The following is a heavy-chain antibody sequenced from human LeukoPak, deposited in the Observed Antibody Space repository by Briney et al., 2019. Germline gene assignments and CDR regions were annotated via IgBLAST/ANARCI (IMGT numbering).Heavy chain of an antibody. CDR3: ARAFDY. CDR2: IWYDGSNK. Sequence: GGSLRLSCAASGFTLSSYGMHWVRQAPGKGLEWVAVIWYDGSNKYSADSVKGRFTISRDNSKNTLYLQMNSLRAEDTAVYYCARAFDYWGQGTLVNVSS. CDR1: GFTLSSYG. V-gene: IGHV3-33*01. J-gene: IGHJ4*02.